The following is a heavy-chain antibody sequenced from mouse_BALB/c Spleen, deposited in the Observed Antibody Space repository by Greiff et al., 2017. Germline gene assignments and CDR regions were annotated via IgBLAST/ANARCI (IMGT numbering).Heavy chain of an antibody. Sequence: EVQLVESGAELVKPGASVKLSCTASGFNIKDTYMHWVKQRPEQGLEWIGRIDPANGNTKYDPKFQGKATITADTSSNTAYLQLSSLTSEDTAVYYWARGNWAMDYWGQGTSVTVSS. CDR1: GFNIKDTY. D-gene: IGHD2-1*01. CDR3: ARGNWAMDY. CDR2: IDPANGNT. V-gene: IGHV14-3*02. J-gene: IGHJ4*01.